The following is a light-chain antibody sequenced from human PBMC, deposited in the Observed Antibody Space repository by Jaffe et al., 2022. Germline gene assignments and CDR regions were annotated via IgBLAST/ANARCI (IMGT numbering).Light chain of an antibody. CDR2: AAS. J-gene: IGKJ3*01. CDR3: QQSYITLGFT. V-gene: IGKV1-39*01. CDR1: QSISTY. Sequence: DVQMTQSPSSLSASVGDRVTITCRASQSISTYLNWYQQKPGKAPKVLIYAASSLQSGVPSRFSGSGSGTDFTLTISSLHPEDFATYYCQQSYITLGFTFGPGTKVDIK.